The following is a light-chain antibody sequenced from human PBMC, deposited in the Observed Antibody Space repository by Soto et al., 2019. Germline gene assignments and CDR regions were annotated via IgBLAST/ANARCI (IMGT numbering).Light chain of an antibody. CDR1: QDISNY. J-gene: IGKJ4*01. V-gene: IGKV1-33*01. CDR2: DAS. CDR3: QQYDNPALT. Sequence: DIQMTQSPSSLSASVGDRVTITCQASQDISNYLNWYQQKPGKAPKLLIYDASNLETGVPSMFSGSGSGTDFTFTISSLQPEDIATYYCQQYDNPALTFGGGTKVDIK.